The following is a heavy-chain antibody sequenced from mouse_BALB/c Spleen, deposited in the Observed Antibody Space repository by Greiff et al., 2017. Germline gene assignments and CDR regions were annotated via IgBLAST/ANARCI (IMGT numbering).Heavy chain of an antibody. CDR2: IDPYNGGT. J-gene: IGHJ3*01. CDR3: AGSTMITTGSWFAY. D-gene: IGHD2-4*01. V-gene: IGHV1S135*01. Sequence: VQLQQSGPELVKPGASVKVSCKASGYAFTSYNMYWVKQSHGKSLEWIGYIDPYNGGTSYNQKFKGKATLTVDKSSSTAYMHLNSLTSEDSAVYDWAGSTMITTGSWFAYWGQGTLVTVSA. CDR1: GYAFTSYN.